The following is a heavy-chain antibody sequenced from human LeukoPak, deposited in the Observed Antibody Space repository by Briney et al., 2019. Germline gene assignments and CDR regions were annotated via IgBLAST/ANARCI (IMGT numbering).Heavy chain of an antibody. D-gene: IGHD2-15*01. CDR2: IYYNEDT. CDR3: AGQLAAGNDGFDV. J-gene: IGHJ3*01. V-gene: IGHV4-39*01. Sequence: PSETLSLTCSVSGVSIYSSTYYWAWIRQPPGRGLEFIGSIYYNEDTFHNPSLKSRLTISVDTSANLFSLRLTSVTAADTATYYCAGQLAAGNDGFDVWGPGTVVTVSS. CDR1: GVSIYSSTYY.